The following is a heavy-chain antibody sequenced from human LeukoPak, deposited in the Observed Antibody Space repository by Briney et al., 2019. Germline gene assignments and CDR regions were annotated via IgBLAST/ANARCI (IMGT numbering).Heavy chain of an antibody. V-gene: IGHV3-30-3*01. D-gene: IGHD3-22*01. CDR2: ISYDGSNK. Sequence: PGGSLRLSCAATGFTFSSYAMHWVRQAPGKGLEWVAVISYDGSNKYYADSVKGRFTISRDNSKNTLYLQMNSLRAEDTAVYYCARGSDSSGYYYDFGYWGQGTLVTVSS. CDR1: GFTFSSYA. CDR3: ARGSDSSGYYYDFGY. J-gene: IGHJ4*02.